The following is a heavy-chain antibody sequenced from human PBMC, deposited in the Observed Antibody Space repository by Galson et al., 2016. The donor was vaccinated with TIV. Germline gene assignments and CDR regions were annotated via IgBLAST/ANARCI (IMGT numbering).Heavy chain of an antibody. J-gene: IGHJ1*01. CDR1: GGIFRSQA. V-gene: IGHV1-69*13. CDR3: TCHSGYHYVNEYFHH. Sequence: SVKVSCKASGGIFRSQAISWVRQAPGQGLEWMGGIIAIFATVTHAQKFQHRLSITADESTSTSYMELSSLTSEDTAVYYCTCHSGYHYVNEYFHHWGQGTLVTVSS. D-gene: IGHD3-22*01. CDR2: IIAIFATV.